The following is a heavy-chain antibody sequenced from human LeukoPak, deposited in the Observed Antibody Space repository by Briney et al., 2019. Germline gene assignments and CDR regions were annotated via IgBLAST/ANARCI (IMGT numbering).Heavy chain of an antibody. CDR3: ARGSDPLRYFDWLPRHFDY. CDR1: GYTFTSYY. V-gene: IGHV1-46*01. CDR2: INPSGGST. Sequence: GASVKVSCKASGYTFTSYYMHWVRQAPGQGLEWMGIINPSGGSTSYAQKLQGRVTMTTDTSTSTAYMELRSLRSDDTAVYYCARGSDPLRYFDWLPRHFDYWGQGTLVTVSS. D-gene: IGHD3-9*01. J-gene: IGHJ4*02.